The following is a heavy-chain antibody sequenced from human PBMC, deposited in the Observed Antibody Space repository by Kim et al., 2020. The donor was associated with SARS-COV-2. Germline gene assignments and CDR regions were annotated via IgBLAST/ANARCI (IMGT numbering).Heavy chain of an antibody. J-gene: IGHJ4*02. CDR3: AKDHPSGGWPTFVY. CDR1: GFTVSRFA. CDR2: ITNNNGKT. D-gene: IGHD2-15*01. Sequence: GGSLRLSCAASGFTVSRFAMSWVRQAPGKGLEWVAAITNNNGKTYYADSVMGRFTISRDESKNIVFLQMNSLRVEDTALYYCAKDHPSGGWPTFVYWGQG. V-gene: IGHV3-23*01.